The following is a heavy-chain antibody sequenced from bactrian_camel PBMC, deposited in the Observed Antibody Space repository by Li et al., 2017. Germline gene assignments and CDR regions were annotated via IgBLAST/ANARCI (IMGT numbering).Heavy chain of an antibody. J-gene: IGHJ6*01. V-gene: IGHV3S53*01. CDR1: GYTYSTFC. D-gene: IGHD1*01. CDR2: IRTDGTT. CDR3: TARYEFGLGACRGVGGLGF. Sequence: HVQLVESGGGLVQAGGSLRLSCTDSGYTYSTFCMGWFRQPPGKERGGVAAIRTDGTTTYADSVKGRFTISKDNAKNTMYLQMNSLTPGDTAMYYCTARYEFGLGACRGVGGLGFWGQGTQVTVS.